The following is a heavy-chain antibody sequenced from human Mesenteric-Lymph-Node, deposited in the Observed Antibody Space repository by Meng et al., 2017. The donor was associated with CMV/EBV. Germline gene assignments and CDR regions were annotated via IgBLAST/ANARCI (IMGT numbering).Heavy chain of an antibody. J-gene: IGHJ4*02. CDR3: AHSSGIAAAGPFYFDY. CDR1: GFSLSTSGVG. CDR2: IYWVDDK. D-gene: IGHD6-13*01. Sequence: QITLKESGPTLVKPTQTPTLTCTFSGFSLSTSGVGVGWIRQPPGKALEWLALIYWVDDKRYSPSLKSRLTITKDTSKNQVVLTMTNMDPVDTATYYCAHSSGIAAAGPFYFDYWGQGTLVTVSS. V-gene: IGHV2-5*02.